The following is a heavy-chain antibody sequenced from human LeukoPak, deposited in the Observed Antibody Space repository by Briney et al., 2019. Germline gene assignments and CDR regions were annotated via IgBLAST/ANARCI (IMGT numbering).Heavy chain of an antibody. D-gene: IGHD2-2*02. CDR2: ILPGDSDI. J-gene: IGHJ4*02. V-gene: IGHV5-51*01. CDR1: GYSFTSYW. CDR3: ARATVQYCSSTSCSTHRYFDD. Sequence: GESLKISCKGSGYSFTSYWIGWVRQMPGKGLEWMGIILPGDSDIRYSPPFQGQVTISDGKSISTGYLQWSSLKASDTAMYYCARATVQYCSSTSCSTHRYFDDWGQGTLVTVSS.